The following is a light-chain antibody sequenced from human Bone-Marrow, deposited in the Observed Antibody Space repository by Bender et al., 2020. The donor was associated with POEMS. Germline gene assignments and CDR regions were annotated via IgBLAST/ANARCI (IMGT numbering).Light chain of an antibody. Sequence: QSVLTQPPSASGTPGQRVTISCSGGSSNIGAHAVNWYQHLPGTAPKLLIYSSHRRPSEVPDRFSGSRSGTSASLAISGLQSEDEADYFCSSGTSAGAGPLIFGGGTKLTVL. CDR3: SSGTSAGAGPLI. CDR1: SSNIGAHA. J-gene: IGLJ2*01. CDR2: SSH. V-gene: IGLV1-44*01.